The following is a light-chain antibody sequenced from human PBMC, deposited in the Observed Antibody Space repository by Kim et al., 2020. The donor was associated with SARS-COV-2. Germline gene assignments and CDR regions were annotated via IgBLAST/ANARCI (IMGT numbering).Light chain of an antibody. V-gene: IGLV3-21*04. CDR2: YDS. CDR1: NMGGKS. J-gene: IGLJ3*02. Sequence: SYELTQPPSVSVAPGQTASITCGGNNMGGKSAYWYQQKPGQAPVLVIYYDSKRPSGIPERFSGSNSGNTATLTISGAEARDEADYYCQVWDSSSDWVFGGGTQLTVL. CDR3: QVWDSSSDWV.